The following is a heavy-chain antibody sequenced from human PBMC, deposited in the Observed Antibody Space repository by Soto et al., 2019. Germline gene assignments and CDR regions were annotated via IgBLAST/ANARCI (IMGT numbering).Heavy chain of an antibody. Sequence: PSETLSLTCAIYGGSFSAYYWSWIRQPPGKGLEWIGEIDRSGSTNYNPSLKSRVIISVDTSKNQFSLKLSSVTAADTAVYYCARDLVGGSGKWFDPWGQGTLVTVSS. V-gene: IGHV4-34*01. D-gene: IGHD6-19*01. CDR1: GGSFSAYY. J-gene: IGHJ5*02. CDR2: IDRSGST. CDR3: ARDLVGGSGKWFDP.